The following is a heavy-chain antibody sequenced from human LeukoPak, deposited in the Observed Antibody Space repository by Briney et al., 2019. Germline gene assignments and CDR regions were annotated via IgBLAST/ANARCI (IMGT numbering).Heavy chain of an antibody. CDR3: ARDPGFGGAQGNNWFDP. D-gene: IGHD2-21*01. CDR1: GFTFSSYG. V-gene: IGHV3-30*03. Sequence: GGSLRLSCAASGFTFSSYGMHWVRQAPGKGLEWVAVISYDGSNKYYADSVKGRFTISRDNAENTLYLQMNSLRAEDTAVYYCARDPGFGGAQGNNWFDPWGQGTLVTVSS. CDR2: ISYDGSNK. J-gene: IGHJ5*02.